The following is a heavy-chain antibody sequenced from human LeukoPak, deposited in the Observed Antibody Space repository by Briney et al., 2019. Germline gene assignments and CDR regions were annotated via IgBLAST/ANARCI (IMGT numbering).Heavy chain of an antibody. J-gene: IGHJ4*02. CDR3: ARDLRYYYDSSGSPDY. Sequence: GGSLRLSCAASGFTFSSYSMSWVRQAPGKGLEWVSSISSSSSYIYYADSVKGRFTISSDNAKNSLYLQINSLRAEDTAVYYCARDLRYYYDSSGSPDYWGQGNLVSVS. D-gene: IGHD3-22*01. CDR2: ISSSSSYI. V-gene: IGHV3-21*01. CDR1: GFTFSSYS.